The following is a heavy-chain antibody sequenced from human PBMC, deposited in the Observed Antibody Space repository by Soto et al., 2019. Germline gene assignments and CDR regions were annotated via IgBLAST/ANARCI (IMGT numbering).Heavy chain of an antibody. CDR2: IYYSGST. V-gene: IGHV4-39*01. D-gene: IGHD3-3*01. J-gene: IGHJ6*02. Sequence: SETLSLTCTVSGGSISSSSYYWGWIRQPPGKGLEWIGSIYYSGSTYYNPSLKSRVTISVDTSKNQFSLKPSSVTAADTAVYYCARHYDFWSGYYKGRAAYYYYGMDVWGQGTTVTVSS. CDR1: GGSISSSSYY. CDR3: ARHYDFWSGYYKGRAAYYYYGMDV.